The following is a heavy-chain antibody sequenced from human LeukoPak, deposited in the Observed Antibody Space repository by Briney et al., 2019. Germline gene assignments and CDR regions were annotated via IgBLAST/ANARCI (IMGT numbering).Heavy chain of an antibody. J-gene: IGHJ4*02. D-gene: IGHD2-15*01. CDR3: AREPDVVVAATDPSGY. Sequence: PGGSLRLSCAASGFTFSSYSMNWVRRAPGKGLEWVSSISSSSSYIYYADSVKGRFTISRDNPKNSLYLQMNSLRAEDTAVYYCAREPDVVVAATDPSGYWGQGTLVTVSS. CDR2: ISSSSSYI. V-gene: IGHV3-21*01. CDR1: GFTFSSYS.